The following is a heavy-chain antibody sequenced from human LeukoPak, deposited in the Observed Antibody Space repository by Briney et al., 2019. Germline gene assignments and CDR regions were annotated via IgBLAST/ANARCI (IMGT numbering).Heavy chain of an antibody. CDR3: ARLFEDRTSARVFDI. CDR2: INTYHGNT. CDR1: GYSLNKYG. V-gene: IGHV1-18*01. D-gene: IGHD2-15*01. Sequence: ASVKVSCKASGYSLNKYGITWVRQAPGQGLEWMEWINTYHGNTNYARKPQDRVTMTTDNTTKTAYMELGSLRPDYKGVYYGARLFEDRTSARVFDIWGQGTMVSVSS. J-gene: IGHJ3*02.